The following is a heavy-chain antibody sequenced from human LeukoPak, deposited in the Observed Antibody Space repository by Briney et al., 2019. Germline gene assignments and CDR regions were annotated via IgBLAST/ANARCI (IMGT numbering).Heavy chain of an antibody. D-gene: IGHD3-9*01. CDR1: GFTFSSYA. V-gene: IGHV3-30-3*01. CDR3: AKDCKGRYFDWSFDY. J-gene: IGHJ4*02. Sequence: GGSLRLSCAASGFTFSSYAMHWVRQAPGKGLEWVAVISYDGSNKYYADSVKGRFTISRDNSKNTLYLQMNSLRAEDTAVYYCAKDCKGRYFDWSFDYWGQGTLVTVSS. CDR2: ISYDGSNK.